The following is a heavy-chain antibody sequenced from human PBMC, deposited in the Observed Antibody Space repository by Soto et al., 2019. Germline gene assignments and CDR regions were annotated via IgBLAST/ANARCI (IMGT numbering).Heavy chain of an antibody. Sequence: GGSLRLSCAASGFTFSNYAMSWVRQAPGQGLEWVSAISGSGGSTYYAGSVKGRFTISRDNSKNTLYLQMNNLRAEDTAVYHCAKDREAPLFLLDYWGQGSLVTVSS. D-gene: IGHD3-10*01. CDR3: AKDREAPLFLLDY. CDR2: ISGSGGST. J-gene: IGHJ4*02. CDR1: GFTFSNYA. V-gene: IGHV3-23*01.